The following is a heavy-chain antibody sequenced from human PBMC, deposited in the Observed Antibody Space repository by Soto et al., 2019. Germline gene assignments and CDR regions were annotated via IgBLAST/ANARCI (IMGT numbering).Heavy chain of an antibody. J-gene: IGHJ4*02. CDR3: ARAASGYDWRFFDY. V-gene: IGHV4-31*03. D-gene: IGHD5-12*01. CDR2: IYYSGST. Sequence: QVQLQVSGPGLEKPSQTLSLTCTVSGGSISSGGYYWSWIRQHPGKGLEWIGYIYYSGSTYYNPSLKSRVTISVDTSKNQFSLKLSSVTAADTAVYYCARAASGYDWRFFDYWGQGTLVTVSS. CDR1: GGSISSGGYY.